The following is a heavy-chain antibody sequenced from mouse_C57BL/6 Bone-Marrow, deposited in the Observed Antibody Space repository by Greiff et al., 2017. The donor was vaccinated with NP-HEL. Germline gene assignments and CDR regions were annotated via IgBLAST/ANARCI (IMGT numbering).Heavy chain of an antibody. CDR2: IYPRSGNT. CDR1: GYTFTSYG. J-gene: IGHJ1*03. V-gene: IGHV1-81*01. CDR3: ARWFYGKGGYFDV. Sequence: VQGVESGAELARPGASVKLSCKASGYTFTSYGISWVKQRTGQGLEWIGEIYPRSGNTYYNEKFKGKATLTADKSSSTADMELRSLTSEDSAVYFCARWFYGKGGYFDVWGTGTTVTVSS. D-gene: IGHD2-1*01.